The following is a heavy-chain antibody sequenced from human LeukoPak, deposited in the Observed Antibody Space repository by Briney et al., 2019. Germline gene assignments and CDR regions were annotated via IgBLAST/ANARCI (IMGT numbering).Heavy chain of an antibody. V-gene: IGHV4-59*02. J-gene: IGHJ3*02. CDR2: GYHSGST. CDR1: GGSVSAYY. Sequence: PSETLSLTCIVSGGSVSAYYWGWIRQPPGKGLEWIGHGYHSGSTNYNPSLKSRVTISVDMSKNQFSPNLSSVTAADTAVYYCARDPVSAFDIWGQGTMVTVSS. CDR3: ARDPVSAFDI.